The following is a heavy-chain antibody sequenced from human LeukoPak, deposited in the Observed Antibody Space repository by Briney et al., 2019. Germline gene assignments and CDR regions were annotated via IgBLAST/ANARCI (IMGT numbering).Heavy chain of an antibody. D-gene: IGHD1-26*01. CDR1: GGSISSGGYY. CDR2: IYYSGST. Sequence: PSETLSLTCTVSGGSISSGGYYWSWIRQHPGKGLEWIGYIYYSGSTYYNPSLKSRVTISVDTSKNQFSLKLSSVTAADTAVYYCAREEWEPLGAFDLWGQGTMVTVSS. V-gene: IGHV4-31*03. J-gene: IGHJ3*01. CDR3: AREEWEPLGAFDL.